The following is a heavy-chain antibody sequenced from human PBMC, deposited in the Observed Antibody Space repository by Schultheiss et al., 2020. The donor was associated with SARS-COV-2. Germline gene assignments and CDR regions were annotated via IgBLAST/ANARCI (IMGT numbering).Heavy chain of an antibody. J-gene: IGHJ6*02. Sequence: SQTLSLTCAVSGGSFSDHYCTWIRQSPGKGLEWIGEISHNGSTKYNPSLESRVAISLDTAKNQFSLKLSSVTAADTAVYYCARVRGGATFEAFYGMDVWGQGTTVTVSS. CDR2: ISHNGST. V-gene: IGHV4-34*01. CDR3: ARVRGGATFEAFYGMDV. CDR1: GGSFSDHY. D-gene: IGHD3-3*01.